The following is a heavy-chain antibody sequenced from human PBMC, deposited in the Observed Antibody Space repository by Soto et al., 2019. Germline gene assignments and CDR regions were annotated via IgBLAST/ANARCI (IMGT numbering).Heavy chain of an antibody. D-gene: IGHD2-2*01. J-gene: IGHJ6*02. CDR3: ARDQLIRYCSSTSCHTTPYYYYYYGMDV. CDR1: GFTFSNYA. Sequence: GGSLRLSCAASGFTFSNYAMTWVRQAPGKGLEWVSSITSDERTYYADSVKGRFTTSRDNSKNTLYLQMNSLRAEDTAVYYCARDQLIRYCSSTSCHTTPYYYYYYGMDVWGQGTTVTV. CDR2: ITSDERT. V-gene: IGHV3-23*01.